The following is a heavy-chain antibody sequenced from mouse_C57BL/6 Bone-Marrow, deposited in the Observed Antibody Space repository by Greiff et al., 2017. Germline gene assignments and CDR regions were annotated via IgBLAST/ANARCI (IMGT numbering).Heavy chain of an antibody. V-gene: IGHV5-6*01. CDR2: ISSGGSYT. D-gene: IGHD3-2*02. CDR3: ASPASETAMDY. CDR1: GFTFSSYG. J-gene: IGHJ4*01. Sequence: EVKVVESGGDLVKPGGSLKLSCAASGFTFSSYGMSWVRQTPDKRLEWVATISSGGSYTYYPDSVKGRFTISRDHAKNPLYLQMSSLKAEDTAMYYCASPASETAMDYWGQGTSVTVSS.